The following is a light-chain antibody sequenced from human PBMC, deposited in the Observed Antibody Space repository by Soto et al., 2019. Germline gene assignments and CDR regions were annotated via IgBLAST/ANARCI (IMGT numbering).Light chain of an antibody. V-gene: IGKV1-5*03. J-gene: IGKJ4*01. CDR3: QQSFSLPLT. Sequence: DIPMTQSPSTLSGSVGDRVTITCRASQTISSWLAWYQQKPGKAPKLLIYKASTLKSGVPSRFSGSGSGTEFTLTISSLQPDDFATYYCQQSFSLPLTFGGGTKVEI. CDR2: KAS. CDR1: QTISSW.